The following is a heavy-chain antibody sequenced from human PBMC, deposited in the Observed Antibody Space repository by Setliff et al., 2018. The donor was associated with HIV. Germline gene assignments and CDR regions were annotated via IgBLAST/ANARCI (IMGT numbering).Heavy chain of an antibody. D-gene: IGHD4-4*01. CDR3: AKTQTVITVYGPFDS. Sequence: GGSLRLSCAASGFSFRSYAVSWVRQAPGKGLEWVSVISGSGDITYYRESVKGRFTVSRDNSNNTVYLQMNSLRAEDTSMYYCAKTQTVITVYGPFDSWGQGTPVTVSS. V-gene: IGHV3-23*01. CDR2: ISGSGDIT. CDR1: GFSFRSYA. J-gene: IGHJ4*02.